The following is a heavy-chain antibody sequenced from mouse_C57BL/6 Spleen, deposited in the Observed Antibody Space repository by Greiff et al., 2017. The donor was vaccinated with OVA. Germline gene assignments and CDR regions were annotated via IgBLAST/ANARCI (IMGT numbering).Heavy chain of an antibody. V-gene: IGHV1-81*01. CDR2: IYPRSGNT. Sequence: VKLMESGAELARPGASVKLSCKASGYTFTSYGISWVKQRTGQGLEWIGEIYPRSGNTYYNEKFKGKATLTADKSSSTAYMELRSLTSEDSAVYFCARENYLIYYYGSNAMDYWGQGTSVTVSS. D-gene: IGHD1-1*01. CDR3: ARENYLIYYYGSNAMDY. J-gene: IGHJ4*01. CDR1: GYTFTSYG.